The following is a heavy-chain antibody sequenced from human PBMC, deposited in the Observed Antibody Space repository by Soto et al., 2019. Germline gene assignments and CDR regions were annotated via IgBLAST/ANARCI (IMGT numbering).Heavy chain of an antibody. D-gene: IGHD6-19*01. Sequence: SETLSLTCSVSGADINTYSWTWIRQPAGKGLEWIGRIYTSASINYNPSLKGRVTLSVDTSTNQVPLRLASVTAADTAIYYCAREREAGYNFYYGMDVWGQGTTVTVSS. CDR2: IYTSASI. J-gene: IGHJ6*02. V-gene: IGHV4-4*07. CDR3: AREREAGYNFYYGMDV. CDR1: GADINTYS.